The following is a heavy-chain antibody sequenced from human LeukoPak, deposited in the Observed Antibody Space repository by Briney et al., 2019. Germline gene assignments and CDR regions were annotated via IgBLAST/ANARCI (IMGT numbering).Heavy chain of an antibody. Sequence: GGSLRLSCAASGFSFSSYGIHWVRQTPGKGLEWVAFIRYGGSNKSYADSVKGRFTISRDNSKNTLYLQMNSLRAEDTAVYYCAKDGGFGSYSGTYFDSWGQGTLVTVSS. CDR1: GFSFSSYG. CDR2: IRYGGSNK. V-gene: IGHV3-30*02. CDR3: AKDGGFGSYSGTYFDS. D-gene: IGHD1-26*01. J-gene: IGHJ4*02.